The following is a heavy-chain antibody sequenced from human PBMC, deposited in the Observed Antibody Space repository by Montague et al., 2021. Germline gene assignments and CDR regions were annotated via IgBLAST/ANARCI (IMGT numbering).Heavy chain of an antibody. J-gene: IGHJ4*02. CDR1: GGSISEFY. D-gene: IGHD7-27*01. Sequence: ETLSLTCAVTGGSISEFYWSWIRQSPEKGLEWIGYIYDSGTTNYNPSLKSRVTISADTSMNQFSLNLRSVTAADTAVYFCARRLGIRAPFDYWGQGTLVTVSS. CDR3: ARRLGIRAPFDY. V-gene: IGHV4-59*08. CDR2: IYDSGTT.